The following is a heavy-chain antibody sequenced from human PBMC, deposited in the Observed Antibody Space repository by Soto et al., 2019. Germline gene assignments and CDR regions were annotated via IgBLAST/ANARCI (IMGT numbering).Heavy chain of an antibody. Sequence: PGGSLILSCAASGFTFSSYAMSWVRQAPGKGLEWVSAISGSGGSTYYADSVKGRFTISRDNSKNTLYLQMNSLRAEDTAVYYCAKDPPYCGGDCYDAFDIWGQGTMVTVSS. V-gene: IGHV3-23*01. J-gene: IGHJ3*02. CDR2: ISGSGGST. D-gene: IGHD2-21*02. CDR1: GFTFSSYA. CDR3: AKDPPYCGGDCYDAFDI.